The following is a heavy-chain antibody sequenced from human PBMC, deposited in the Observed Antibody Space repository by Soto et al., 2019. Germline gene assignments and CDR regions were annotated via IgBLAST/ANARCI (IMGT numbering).Heavy chain of an antibody. V-gene: IGHV3-53*01. D-gene: IGHD6-25*01. CDR3: ATQRGGGGY. CDR2: IYSGGYT. CDR1: GFTVSNNY. Sequence: EVQLVESGGGLIQPGGSLRLSCAVSGFTVSNNYMSWVRQAPGKGLEGVSVIYSGGYTAYGDSVKGRFTISRDNSKNPLYLKRKSLGAEDPAVYSWATQRGGGGYWGQGTLVTVSS. J-gene: IGHJ4*02.